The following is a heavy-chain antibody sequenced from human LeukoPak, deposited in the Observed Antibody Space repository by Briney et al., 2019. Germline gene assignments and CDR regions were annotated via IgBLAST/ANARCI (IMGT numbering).Heavy chain of an antibody. V-gene: IGHV3-23*01. CDR1: GFTFSSYA. CDR3: AKDRGYSSSWYVFEY. J-gene: IGHJ4*02. D-gene: IGHD6-13*01. Sequence: PGGSLRLSCAASGFTFSSYAMSWVRQAPGKGLEWVSGISGSGDSTYYADSVKGRFTISRDNSKNTLYLQMKGPRVEDTAVYYCAKDRGYSSSWYVFEYWGQGTLVIVSS. CDR2: ISGSGDST.